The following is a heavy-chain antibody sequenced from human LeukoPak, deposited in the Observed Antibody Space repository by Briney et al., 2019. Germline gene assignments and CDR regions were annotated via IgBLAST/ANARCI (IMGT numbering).Heavy chain of an antibody. V-gene: IGHV3-30*02. Sequence: PGGSLRLSCAASGFTFISYGMHWVRQAPGKGLEWVAFIRYDGSNKYYADSVKGRFTISIDNSKNTLYLQMNSLRAEDTAVYYCAKAQGWELPYYFDYWGQGTLVTVSS. CDR2: IRYDGSNK. D-gene: IGHD1-26*01. J-gene: IGHJ4*02. CDR3: AKAQGWELPYYFDY. CDR1: GFTFISYG.